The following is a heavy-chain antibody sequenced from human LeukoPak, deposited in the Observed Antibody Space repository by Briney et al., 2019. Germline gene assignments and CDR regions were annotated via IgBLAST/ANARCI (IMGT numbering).Heavy chain of an antibody. D-gene: IGHD6-19*01. CDR3: AREPSSDWFGRDY. Sequence: PGGSLRLSCAASGFTFSSYSMNWVRQAPGKGLEWVSYINSSSSTIYYADSVKSRFTISRDNAKNSLYLQMNSLRDEDTAVYYCAREPSSDWFGRDYWGQGSLVTVSS. CDR2: INSSSSTI. CDR1: GFTFSSYS. V-gene: IGHV3-48*02. J-gene: IGHJ4*02.